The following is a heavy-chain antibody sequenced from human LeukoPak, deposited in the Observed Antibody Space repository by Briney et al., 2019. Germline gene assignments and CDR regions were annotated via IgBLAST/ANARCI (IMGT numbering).Heavy chain of an antibody. CDR2: ISYDGSNK. CDR1: GFTFSSYA. Sequence: PGGSLRLSCAASGFTFSSYAMHWVRQAPGKGLEWVAVISYDGSNKYYADSVKGRFTISRDNSKNTLYLQMNSLRAEDTAVYYCARDDCSGGSCYLSYWGRGTLVTVSS. CDR3: ARDDCSGGSCYLSY. J-gene: IGHJ4*02. V-gene: IGHV3-30*04. D-gene: IGHD2-15*01.